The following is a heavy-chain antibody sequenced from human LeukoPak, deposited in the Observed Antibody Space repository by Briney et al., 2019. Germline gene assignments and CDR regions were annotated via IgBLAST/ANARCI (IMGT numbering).Heavy chain of an antibody. CDR2: MYYSGSS. D-gene: IGHD4-23*01. V-gene: IGHV4-59*01. CDR1: GGSISGYY. CDR3: ARDSGDYGGNPYYFDY. Sequence: PSETLSLTCTVSGGSISGYYWNWIRQTPGKGLEWIGYMYYSGSSTYNPSLKSRVSISVDTSKSQFSLKLNSVTAADTAIYYCARDSGDYGGNPYYFDYWGPGTLVTVSS. J-gene: IGHJ4*02.